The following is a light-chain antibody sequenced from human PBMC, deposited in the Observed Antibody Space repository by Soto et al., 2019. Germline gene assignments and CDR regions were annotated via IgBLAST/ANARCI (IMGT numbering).Light chain of an antibody. CDR2: DAP. V-gene: IGKV1-5*01. CDR1: QNMISW. Sequence: DIQITQSPSTLSASVRDRFTITCRASQNMISWCAWYQQKPGKAPKLLIYDAPSLESGVPSMLSGSGSGRELTLTISSLQPDDFATYYCQQYNSYSGTFGPGTKVDIK. J-gene: IGKJ1*01. CDR3: QQYNSYSGT.